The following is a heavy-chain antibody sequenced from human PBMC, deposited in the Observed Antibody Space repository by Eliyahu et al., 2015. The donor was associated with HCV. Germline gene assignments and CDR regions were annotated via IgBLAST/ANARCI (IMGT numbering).Heavy chain of an antibody. V-gene: IGHV3-53*01. J-gene: IGHJ3*02. CDR1: AFTVTNSH. D-gene: IGHD1-1*01. CDR3: ARGPPQLDAFDI. Sequence: EVKVVESGGSLIQPGGSLTLSCAASAFTVTNSHMTWGPPAXGKGLGWVSIIYADGTTFYGDSVKGRFTFSRDTSKNTLNLHMSSLRVEDTAVYFCARGPPQLDAFDIWGQGTVVTVSS. CDR2: IYADGTT.